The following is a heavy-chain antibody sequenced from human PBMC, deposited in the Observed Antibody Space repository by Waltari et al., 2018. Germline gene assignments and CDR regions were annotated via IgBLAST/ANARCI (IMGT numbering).Heavy chain of an antibody. J-gene: IGHJ4*02. V-gene: IGHV3-74*01. CDR1: GFTFSASR. Sequence: EVQLVESGGGLVQPGGSLRLSCAASGFTFSASRMHWVRQAPGKGLVWVSLINADGRATLYADSVKGRFTMSRDNAKDTLYLQMNSLRGEDTAVYYCANRGLDYGDQGKDYWGQGTLVTVSS. D-gene: IGHD4-17*01. CDR2: INADGRAT. CDR3: ANRGLDYGDQGKDY.